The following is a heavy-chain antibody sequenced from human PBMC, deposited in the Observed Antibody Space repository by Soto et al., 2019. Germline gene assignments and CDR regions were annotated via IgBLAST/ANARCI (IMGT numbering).Heavy chain of an antibody. Sequence: SEDLSLTCTVSGGSLSSGGYYWSWLRQHPGKGLEWIGYIYYSGSTYYNPSLKSRVTISVDTSKNQFSLKLSSVTAADTAVYYCARSYGKGVDPDLFAICGHGTMVTGS. CDR3: ARSYGKGVDPDLFAI. CDR1: GGSLSSGGYY. J-gene: IGHJ3*02. D-gene: IGHD3-3*01. V-gene: IGHV4-31*03. CDR2: IYYSGST.